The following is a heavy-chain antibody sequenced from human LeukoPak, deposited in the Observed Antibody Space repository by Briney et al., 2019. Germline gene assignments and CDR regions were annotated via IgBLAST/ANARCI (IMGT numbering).Heavy chain of an antibody. CDR2: IYYSGST. Sequence: SETLSLTCTVSGGSISSYYWSWIRQPPGKGLEWIGYIYYSGSTNYNPTLKSRVTISVDTSKNQFSLKLSSVTAADTAVYYCGRAWVVAANHYFDYWGQGTLVTVSS. D-gene: IGHD2-15*01. CDR1: GGSISSYY. J-gene: IGHJ4*02. CDR3: GRAWVVAANHYFDY. V-gene: IGHV4-59*01.